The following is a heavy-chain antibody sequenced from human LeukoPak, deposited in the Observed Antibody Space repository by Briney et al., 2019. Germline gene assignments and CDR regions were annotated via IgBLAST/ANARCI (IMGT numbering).Heavy chain of an antibody. CDR1: GYTFTSYA. Sequence: ASVKVSCKASGYTFTSYAMHWVHQAPGQRLEWMGWINAGNGNTKYSQKFQGRVTITRDTSASTAYMELSSLRSEDTAVYYCARDPSGDYVWGSYRQLNWFDPWGQGTLATSPQ. CDR2: INAGNGNT. D-gene: IGHD3-16*02. J-gene: IGHJ5*02. V-gene: IGHV1-3*01. CDR3: ARDPSGDYVWGSYRQLNWFDP.